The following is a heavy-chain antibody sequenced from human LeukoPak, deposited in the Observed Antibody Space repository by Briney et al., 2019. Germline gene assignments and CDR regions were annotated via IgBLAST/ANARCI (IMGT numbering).Heavy chain of an antibody. CDR3: TTQYSSGWYLALHI. V-gene: IGHV3-15*01. CDR2: IKSKTDGGTT. D-gene: IGHD6-19*01. Sequence: PGGSLRFSCAASGFTFRNAWMSWVRQAPGKGLEWVGRIKSKTDGGTTDYAAPVKGRFTISRDDSKNTLYLQMNSLKTEDTAVYYCTTQYSSGWYLALHIWGQGTMVTVSS. J-gene: IGHJ3*02. CDR1: GFTFRNAW.